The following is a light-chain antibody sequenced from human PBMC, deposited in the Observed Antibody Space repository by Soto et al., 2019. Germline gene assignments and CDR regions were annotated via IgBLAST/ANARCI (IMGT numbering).Light chain of an antibody. CDR2: GAS. CDR3: QQYGGSPQT. V-gene: IGKV3-20*01. J-gene: IGKJ1*01. Sequence: EIVLTQSPGTLALSPGEGATLSCRASQSVSKYLAWYQQKPGQAPRLLIYGASSRATGIPDSFSGSGSGTDFTFTISRLEPEDFAVYYCQQYGGSPQTVGQGTKVDIK. CDR1: QSVSKY.